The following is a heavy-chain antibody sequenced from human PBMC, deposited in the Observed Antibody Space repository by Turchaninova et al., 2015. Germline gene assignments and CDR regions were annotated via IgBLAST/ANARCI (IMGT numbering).Heavy chain of an antibody. V-gene: IGHV1-46*01. J-gene: IGHJ5*02. Sequence: QVQWVQSGAEVTRPGAEVTATCKATDNTGYHIHWVRQDPGQGLEGMGIMFASGDRRGSEQKFRGRITMTRDTSTSAVYMELSGLTSDDTAVYYCATERPAAGCFDTWGQGTLVTVSS. CDR1: DNTGYH. D-gene: IGHD6-13*01. CDR3: ATERPAAGCFDT. CDR2: MFASGDRR.